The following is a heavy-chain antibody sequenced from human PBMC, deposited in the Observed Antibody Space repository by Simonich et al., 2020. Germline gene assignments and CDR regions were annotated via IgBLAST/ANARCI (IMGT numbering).Heavy chain of an antibody. CDR3: AREGLLLDAFDI. Sequence: QVQLVESGGGVVQPGRSLRLSCAASGFTFSSYAMHWVRQAPGEGREWVVVISYDGSNKYYAYSVKGRFTISRDNSKNTLYLQMNSLRAEDTAVYYCAREGLLLDAFDIWGQGTMVTVSS. D-gene: IGHD2-15*01. CDR1: GFTFSSYA. V-gene: IGHV3-30*07. CDR2: ISYDGSNK. J-gene: IGHJ3*02.